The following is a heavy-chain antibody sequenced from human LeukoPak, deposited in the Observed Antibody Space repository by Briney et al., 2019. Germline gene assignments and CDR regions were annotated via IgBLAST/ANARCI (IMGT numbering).Heavy chain of an antibody. CDR3: ARAFRNDYYDSSGYSG. Sequence: GASVKVSCKASGGTFNSYAISWVRQAPGQGLEWMGGIIPIFGTANYAQKFQGRVTITADESTSTAYMELSSLRSEDTAVYYCARAFRNDYYDSSGYSGWGQGTLVTVSS. V-gene: IGHV1-69*13. CDR1: GGTFNSYA. J-gene: IGHJ4*02. CDR2: IIPIFGTA. D-gene: IGHD3-22*01.